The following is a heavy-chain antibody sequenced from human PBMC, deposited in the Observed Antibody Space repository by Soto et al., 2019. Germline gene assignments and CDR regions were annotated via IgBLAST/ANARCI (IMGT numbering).Heavy chain of an antibody. J-gene: IGHJ4*02. D-gene: IGHD7-27*01. Sequence: SETLSLTCTVSGGSISSGGYYWSWIRQHPGKGLEWIGYIYYSVSTYYNPSLKSRVTISVDTSKNQFSLKLSSVTAADTAVYYCARQLTGTEYYFDYWGQGTLVTVSS. V-gene: IGHV4-31*03. CDR2: IYYSVST. CDR1: GGSISSGGYY. CDR3: ARQLTGTEYYFDY.